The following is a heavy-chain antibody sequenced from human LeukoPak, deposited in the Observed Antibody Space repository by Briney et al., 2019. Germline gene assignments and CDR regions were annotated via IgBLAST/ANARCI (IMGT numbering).Heavy chain of an antibody. CDR1: GFTFSNYW. CDR3: ARDMEYCGGDCYAFDI. J-gene: IGHJ3*02. Sequence: PGGSLRLSCAVSGFTFSNYWMHWVREAPGKGPVWVSRINTDGSSTTYADSVKGRFTISRDNAKNTLYLQMNSLRAEDTAVYYCARDMEYCGGDCYAFDIWGQGTMVTVSS. CDR2: INTDGSST. V-gene: IGHV3-74*01. D-gene: IGHD2-21*02.